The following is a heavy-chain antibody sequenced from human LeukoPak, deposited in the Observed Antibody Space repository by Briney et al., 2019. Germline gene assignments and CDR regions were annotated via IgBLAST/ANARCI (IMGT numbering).Heavy chain of an antibody. CDR1: GFTVSSNY. CDR3: ARALYGDYGIFDY. J-gene: IGHJ4*02. CDR2: IYNGGST. V-gene: IGHV3-53*01. Sequence: GGSLRLSCAASGFTVSSNYMTWVRQAPGKGLEWVTVIYNGGSTYYADSVKGRFTISRDDSKNTLYLQMNSLRAEDTAVYYCARALYGDYGIFDYWGQGTLVSVSS. D-gene: IGHD4-17*01.